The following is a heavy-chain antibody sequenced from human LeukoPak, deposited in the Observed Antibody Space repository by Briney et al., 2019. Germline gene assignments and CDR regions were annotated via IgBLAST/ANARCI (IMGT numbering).Heavy chain of an antibody. CDR1: GFSLTTTGVG. CDR3: AHTGPYNGYDSHYYFDY. Sequence: SGPTLVNPTQTLTLTCTFSGFSLTTTGVGVGWIRQPPGQALEWLAFIYWDDDKRYSPSLKNTLTITKDTSKNQVVLTMTNMDPVDTATYYCAHTGPYNGYDSHYYFDYWGQGTLVTVSS. CDR2: IYWDDDK. V-gene: IGHV2-5*02. D-gene: IGHD5-12*01. J-gene: IGHJ4*02.